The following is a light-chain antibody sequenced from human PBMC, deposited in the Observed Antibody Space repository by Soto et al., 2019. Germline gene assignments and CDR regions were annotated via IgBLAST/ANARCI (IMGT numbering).Light chain of an antibody. V-gene: IGKV3-15*01. CDR2: GAS. J-gene: IGKJ3*01. CDR3: QQYNDWPPIT. CDR1: QSVSSD. Sequence: VMTQSPPTLSVSPGERATLSCRASQSVSSDLAWYQQKPGQAPRLLIYGASTRATDVPARFSGGGSGTEFTLTISSLHSEDVAIYYCQQYNDWPPITFGPGTKLDIK.